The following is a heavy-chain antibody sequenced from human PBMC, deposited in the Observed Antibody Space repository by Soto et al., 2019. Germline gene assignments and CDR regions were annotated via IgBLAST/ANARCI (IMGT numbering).Heavy chain of an antibody. D-gene: IGHD7-27*01. CDR2: ISSSSSYI. Sequence: PGGSLRLSCAASGFTFSSYSMNWVRQAPGKGLEWVSSISSSSSYIYYADSVKGRFTISRDNAKNSLYLQMNSLRAEDTAVYYCARDTGLRTGPAYYYGMDVWGQGTTVTVSS. V-gene: IGHV3-21*01. CDR1: GFTFSSYS. CDR3: ARDTGLRTGPAYYYGMDV. J-gene: IGHJ6*02.